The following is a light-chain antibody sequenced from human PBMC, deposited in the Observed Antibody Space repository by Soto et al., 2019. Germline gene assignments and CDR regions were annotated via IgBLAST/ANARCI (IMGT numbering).Light chain of an antibody. CDR2: GAS. CDR1: QGISKY. V-gene: IGKV1-9*01. CDR3: QQLDIYPLT. Sequence: DIQLTQSPSFLSASVGDRVTITCRASQGISKYLAWYQQKAGKAPKLLIYGASTLQSGVPSRFSGSGSGTEFTLTISSLQPEDFASYYCQQLDIYPLTFGGGTKVEIK. J-gene: IGKJ4*01.